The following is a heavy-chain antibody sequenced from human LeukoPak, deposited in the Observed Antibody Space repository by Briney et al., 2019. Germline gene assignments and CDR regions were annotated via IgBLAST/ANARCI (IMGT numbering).Heavy chain of an antibody. D-gene: IGHD6-13*01. J-gene: IGHJ4*02. CDR1: GGSFSGYY. Sequence: SETLSLTCAVSGGSFSGYYWSWIRQPPGKGLEWIGEINHSGSTNYNPSLKSRVTISVDTSKNQFSLKLSSVTAADTAVYYCARASSRFDYWGQGTLVTVSS. V-gene: IGHV4-34*01. CDR2: INHSGST. CDR3: ARASSRFDY.